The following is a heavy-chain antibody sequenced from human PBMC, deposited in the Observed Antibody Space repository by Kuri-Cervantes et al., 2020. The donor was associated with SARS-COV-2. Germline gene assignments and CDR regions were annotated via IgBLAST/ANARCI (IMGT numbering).Heavy chain of an antibody. D-gene: IGHD6-13*01. J-gene: IGHJ6*02. CDR1: GYTFTSYA. V-gene: IGHV1-3*01. CDR2: INAGNGNT. Sequence: ASVKVSCKASGYTFTSYAMHWVRQAPGQRLEWMGWINAGNGNTKYSQKFQGRVTITRDTSASTAYMELSSLRSEDTAVYYCARDQPHSSSWYVSAYYYGMDVWGQGTTVTVSS. CDR3: ARDQPHSSSWYVSAYYYGMDV.